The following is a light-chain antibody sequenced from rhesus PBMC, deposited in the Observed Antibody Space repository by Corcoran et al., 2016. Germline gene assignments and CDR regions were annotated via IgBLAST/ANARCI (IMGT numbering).Light chain of an antibody. V-gene: IGLV2-23*01. J-gene: IGLJ1*01. CDR2: DVS. CDR1: SSDIGCYNY. Sequence: QAALTQPPSVSGSPGQSVTISCTGTSSDIGCYNYVSWYQQHPGKAPKLMIYDVSKRPSGVSDRFSGSKSGNTASLTISGLQAEDEADYYCSSYAGSNTFIFGAGTRRTVL. CDR3: SSYAGSNTFI.